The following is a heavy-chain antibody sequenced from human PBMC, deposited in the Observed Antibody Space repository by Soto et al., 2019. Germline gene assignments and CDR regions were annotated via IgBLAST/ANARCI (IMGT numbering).Heavy chain of an antibody. D-gene: IGHD5-12*01. V-gene: IGHV3-9*01. Sequence: SLRLYCAASGFTFDDYAMHWGRQGPGKGLEWVSGISWNSGSIGYADSVKGRFTISRDNAKNSLYLQMDSLRAEDTALYYCAKDISGGYVPGPYYYYYGMDVWGQGTTVTVSS. J-gene: IGHJ6*02. CDR1: GFTFDDYA. CDR2: ISWNSGSI. CDR3: AKDISGGYVPGPYYYYYGMDV.